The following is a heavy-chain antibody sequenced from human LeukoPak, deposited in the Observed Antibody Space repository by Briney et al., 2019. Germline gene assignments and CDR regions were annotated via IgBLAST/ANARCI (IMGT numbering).Heavy chain of an antibody. CDR1: GYTFTNYG. Sequence: ASVKVSCKASGYTFTNYGITWVRQAPGQGLEWMGWISAYNGNTNYAQNLQGRVTMTTDTSTRTAYMELRSLRSDDTALYYCARGYTATGNWYFDVWGRGTQVTVSS. J-gene: IGHJ2*01. D-gene: IGHD6-13*01. CDR3: ARGYTATGNWYFDV. CDR2: ISAYNGNT. V-gene: IGHV1-18*01.